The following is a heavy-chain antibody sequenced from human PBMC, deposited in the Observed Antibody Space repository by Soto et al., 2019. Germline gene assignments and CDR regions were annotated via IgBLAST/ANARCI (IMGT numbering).Heavy chain of an antibody. CDR3: ARSAGSGCYFRGAFDI. D-gene: IGHD6-19*01. V-gene: IGHV4-34*01. CDR2: INHSGST. Sequence: SETLSLTCAVYGGSFSGYYWSWIRQPPGKGLGWIGEINHSGSTNYNPSLKSRVTISVDTSKNQFSLKLSSVTAADTAVYYCARSAGSGCYFRGAFDIWGQGTMVTGSS. CDR1: GGSFSGYY. J-gene: IGHJ3*02.